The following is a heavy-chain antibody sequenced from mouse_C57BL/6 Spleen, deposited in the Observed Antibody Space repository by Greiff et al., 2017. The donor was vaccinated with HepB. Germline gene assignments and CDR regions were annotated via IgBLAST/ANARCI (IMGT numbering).Heavy chain of an antibody. D-gene: IGHD1-1*01. CDR2: IHTNSGST. V-gene: IGHV1-64*01. CDR3: ARDYYGSYFDY. J-gene: IGHJ2*01. CDR1: GYTFTSYW. Sequence: VQLQQPGAELVKPGASVKLSCKASGYTFTSYWMHWVKQRPGQGLEWIGMIHTNSGSTNYNEKFKSKATLTVDKSSSTAYMQLSSLTSEDSAVYYCARDYYGSYFDYWGQGTTLTVSS.